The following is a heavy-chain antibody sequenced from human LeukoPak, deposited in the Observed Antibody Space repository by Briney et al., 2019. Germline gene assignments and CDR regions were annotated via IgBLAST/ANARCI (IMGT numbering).Heavy chain of an antibody. CDR3: AKDHGLVEYYDSSGYYLLGAFDI. J-gene: IGHJ3*02. CDR2: IRYDGSNK. Sequence: GGSLRLSCAASGFTFSSYGMHWVRQAPGKGLEWVAFIRYDGSNKYYADSVKGRFTISRDNSKNTLYLQMNSLRAEDTAVYYCAKDHGLVEYYDSSGYYLLGAFDIWGQGTMVTVSS. D-gene: IGHD3-22*01. CDR1: GFTFSSYG. V-gene: IGHV3-30*02.